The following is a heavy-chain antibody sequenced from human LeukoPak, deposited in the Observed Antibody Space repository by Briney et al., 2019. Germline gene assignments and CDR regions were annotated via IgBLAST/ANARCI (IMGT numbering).Heavy chain of an antibody. D-gene: IGHD3-10*01. CDR3: ARARMGSGSYLAYYYYYMDV. V-gene: IGHV4-59*12. CDR1: GGSITSSY. Sequence: SETLSLTCTVSGGSITSSYWTWIRQPTGKGLEWIAYTYYNGRANYNPSLKSRVTISVDTSKNQFSLKLSSVTAADTAVYYCARARMGSGSYLAYYYYYMDVWGKGTTVTVSS. CDR2: TYYNGRA. J-gene: IGHJ6*03.